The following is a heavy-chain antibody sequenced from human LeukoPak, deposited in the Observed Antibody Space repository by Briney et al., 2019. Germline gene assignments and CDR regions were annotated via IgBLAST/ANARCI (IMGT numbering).Heavy chain of an antibody. CDR1: GYTFTGYY. D-gene: IGHD3-3*01. CDR2: INPNDGVT. V-gene: IGHV1-2*06. Sequence: ASVTVSCKASGYTFTGYYMHWVRQAPGQGLEWMGRINPNDGVTNYAQNYQGRVTMTSDTSISTAYMELSRLRSDDTAVYYCARERKITVFGVACDYWGQGTLVTVSS. CDR3: ARERKITVFGVACDY. J-gene: IGHJ4*02.